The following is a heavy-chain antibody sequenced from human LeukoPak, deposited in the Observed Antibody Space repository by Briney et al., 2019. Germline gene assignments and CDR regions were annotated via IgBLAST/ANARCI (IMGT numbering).Heavy chain of an antibody. Sequence: GASVKVSCKASGYTFTSYAMNWVRQAPGQGLEWMGWINPNSGGTNYAQKFQGRVTMTRDTSISTAYMELSRLRSDDTAVYYCARDGRYCSSTSCYSFDYWGQGTLVTVSS. D-gene: IGHD2-2*01. J-gene: IGHJ4*02. CDR2: INPNSGGT. CDR1: GYTFTSYA. V-gene: IGHV1-2*02. CDR3: ARDGRYCSSTSCYSFDY.